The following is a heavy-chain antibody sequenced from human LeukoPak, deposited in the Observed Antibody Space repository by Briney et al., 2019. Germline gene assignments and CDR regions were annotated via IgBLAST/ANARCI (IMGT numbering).Heavy chain of an antibody. CDR1: GFTLSTYV. D-gene: IGHD3-3*01. Sequence: GGSLRLSCAASGFTLSTYVMSWVRQAPGKGLEWVSGINNNDGSTSYADSVKGRFTVSSDNSKNTLYLQMNGLRAEDTAVYYCATSRSGLYYVFDYWGRGTLVIVSS. J-gene: IGHJ4*02. V-gene: IGHV3-23*01. CDR2: INNNDGST. CDR3: ATSRSGLYYVFDY.